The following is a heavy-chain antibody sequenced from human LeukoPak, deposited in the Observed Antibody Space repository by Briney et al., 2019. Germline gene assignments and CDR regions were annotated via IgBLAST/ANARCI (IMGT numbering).Heavy chain of an antibody. V-gene: IGHV3-64*05. Sequence: GGSLRLSCSASGFTFSSYAMHWVRQASGKGLEYGSAISSNGATTYYADSVKGRFTISRDNSKNTLYFQMSSLRPEDTAVYYCVKIVMAGGYFDYWGQGTLVTVSS. CDR2: ISSNGATT. CDR3: VKIVMAGGYFDY. D-gene: IGHD3-16*01. CDR1: GFTFSSYA. J-gene: IGHJ4*02.